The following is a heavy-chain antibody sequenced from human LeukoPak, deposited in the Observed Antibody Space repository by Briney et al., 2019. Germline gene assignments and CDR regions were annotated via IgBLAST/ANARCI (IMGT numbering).Heavy chain of an antibody. CDR3: ARGQKQLWLHKDY. Sequence: PGGSLRLSCAASGFTFSSHTMNWVRQAPGKGLEWVSCISGSSSYIFYADSVKGRFTTSRDNAKNSLYLQINSLRAEDAAVYYCARGQKQLWLHKDYWGQGTLVTVSS. D-gene: IGHD5-18*01. CDR2: ISGSSSYI. V-gene: IGHV3-21*01. J-gene: IGHJ4*02. CDR1: GFTFSSHT.